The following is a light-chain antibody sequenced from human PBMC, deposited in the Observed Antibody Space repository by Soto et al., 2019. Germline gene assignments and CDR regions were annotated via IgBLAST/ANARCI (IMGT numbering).Light chain of an antibody. V-gene: IGKV3-20*01. CDR3: QQYDKWPRT. Sequence: EIVLAQSPGTLSLSPGERATLSCRASQSVTNSFLAWYQQKPGQAPRLLIYGASRRATGIPDRFTGSGSGTDFTLTISRLEPEDFAVYYCQQYDKWPRTFGQGTKLEVK. J-gene: IGKJ1*01. CDR1: QSVTNSF. CDR2: GAS.